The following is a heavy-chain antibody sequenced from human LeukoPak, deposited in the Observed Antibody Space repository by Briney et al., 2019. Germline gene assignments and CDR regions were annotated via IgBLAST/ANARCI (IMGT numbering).Heavy chain of an antibody. CDR1: GITFSNYN. J-gene: IGHJ4*02. CDR2: ITSSSSYT. V-gene: IGHV3-21*01. D-gene: IGHD6-19*01. CDR3: AREYSSGWYENY. Sequence: GGSLRLSCAAPGITFSNYNMNWVRQAPGKGLEWISAITSSSSYTFYADSVKGRFTISRDNAKNSLYLQMNSLRAEDTAVYYCAREYSSGWYENYWGQGTLVTVSS.